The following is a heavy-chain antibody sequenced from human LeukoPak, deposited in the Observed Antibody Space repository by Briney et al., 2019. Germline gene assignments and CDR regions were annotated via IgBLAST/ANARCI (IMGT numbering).Heavy chain of an antibody. CDR2: ISYDGSNK. CDR3: AKDHGDCFIQYYFDY. Sequence: GGSLRLSCAASGFTFSSYGMHWVRQAPGKGLEWVAVISYDGSNKYYADSVKGRFTISRDNSKNTLYLQMNSLRAEDTAVYYCAKDHGDCFIQYYFDYWGQGTLVTVSS. V-gene: IGHV3-30*18. CDR1: GFTFSSYG. J-gene: IGHJ4*02. D-gene: IGHD4-17*01.